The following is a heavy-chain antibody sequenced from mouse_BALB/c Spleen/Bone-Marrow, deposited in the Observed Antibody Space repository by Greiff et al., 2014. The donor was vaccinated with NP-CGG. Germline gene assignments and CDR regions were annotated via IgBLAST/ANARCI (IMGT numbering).Heavy chain of an antibody. CDR2: IYPGSGST. V-gene: IGHV1S22*01. CDR1: GYTFTSHW. CDR3: TREDYGNYVFPY. D-gene: IGHD2-1*01. Sequence: LQESGSELVRPGASVRLSCKASGYTFTSHWMHWVKQRPGQGLEWIGNIYPGSGSTNYDEKFKSKSTLTVDTSSSTACMQLSSLTSEDSAVYYCTREDYGNYVFPYWGQGTLVTVSA. J-gene: IGHJ3*01.